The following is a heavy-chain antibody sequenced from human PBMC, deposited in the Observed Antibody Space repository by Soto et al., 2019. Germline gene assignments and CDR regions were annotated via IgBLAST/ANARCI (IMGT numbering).Heavy chain of an antibody. V-gene: IGHV1-2*04. J-gene: IGHJ4*02. CDR3: ARAPIVGATTTEYYFDY. Sequence: ASVKVSCKASGYTFTGYYMHWVRQAPGQGLEWMGWINPNSGGTNYAQKFQGWVTMTRDTSISTAYMELSRLRSDDTAVYYCARAPIVGATTTEYYFDYWGQGPLVTVSS. D-gene: IGHD1-26*01. CDR2: INPNSGGT. CDR1: GYTFTGYY.